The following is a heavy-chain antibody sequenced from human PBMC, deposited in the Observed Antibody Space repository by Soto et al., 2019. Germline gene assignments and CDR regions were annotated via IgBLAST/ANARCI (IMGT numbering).Heavy chain of an antibody. D-gene: IGHD2-21*02. Sequence: GASVKVSCKASGYTFTDYYMLWVRQAPGQGLEWMGWINPNSGGTNYAQKFQGWVTMTRDTSISTAYMELSRLRSDDTAVYYCARFSLGIEYCGGDCSSVSRYGMDVWGQGTTVTVSS. CDR3: ARFSLGIEYCGGDCSSVSRYGMDV. J-gene: IGHJ6*02. CDR2: INPNSGGT. CDR1: GYTFTDYY. V-gene: IGHV1-2*04.